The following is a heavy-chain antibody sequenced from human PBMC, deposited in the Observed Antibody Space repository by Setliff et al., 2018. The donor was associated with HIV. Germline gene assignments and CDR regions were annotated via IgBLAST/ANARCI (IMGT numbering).Heavy chain of an antibody. V-gene: IGHV5-51*01. D-gene: IGHD3-10*01. CDR3: ASQIMVRGVSLYGMDV. CDR2: SYPGDSDT. CDR1: GYSFTSYW. Sequence: GSFLKISCKCSGYSFTSYWIGWVRQRPGKGLEWLGISYPGDSDTRSSPSFQGQVTISANKSISTAYLQRSSLTDSETAMYYCASQIMVRGVSLYGMDVWGHGTTVTVSS. J-gene: IGHJ6*02.